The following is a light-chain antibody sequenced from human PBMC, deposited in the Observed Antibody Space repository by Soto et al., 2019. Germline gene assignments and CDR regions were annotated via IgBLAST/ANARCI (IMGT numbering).Light chain of an antibody. J-gene: IGLJ3*02. CDR1: SSKIGAGYD. Sequence: QSVLTQPPSVSGAPGQRVTISCTGGSSKIGAGYDVHWYQHLPGTAPKLLIYDNSDRPSGVPERFSGSKSGTSASLAITGLQAEDEADYYCQSFDSSLSGSVFGGGTKLTVL. CDR3: QSFDSSLSGSV. CDR2: DNS. V-gene: IGLV1-40*01.